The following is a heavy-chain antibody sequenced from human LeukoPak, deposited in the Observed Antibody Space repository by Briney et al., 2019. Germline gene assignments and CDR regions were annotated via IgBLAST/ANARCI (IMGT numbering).Heavy chain of an antibody. CDR3: AKGFWSGYWGAFDI. D-gene: IGHD3-3*01. CDR1: GFTSDDYA. Sequence: GGSLRLSCAASGFTSDDYAMHWVRQAPGKGLEWVSGISWNSGSIGYADSVKGRFTISRDNAKNSLYLQMNSLRAEDMALYYCAKGFWSGYWGAFDIWGQGTMVTVSS. CDR2: ISWNSGSI. J-gene: IGHJ3*02. V-gene: IGHV3-9*02.